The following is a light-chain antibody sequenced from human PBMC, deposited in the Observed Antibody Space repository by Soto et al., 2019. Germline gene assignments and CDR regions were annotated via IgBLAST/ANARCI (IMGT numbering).Light chain of an antibody. CDR2: DAS. CDR1: QSISNNY. CDR3: QQYVSSALT. J-gene: IGKJ4*01. Sequence: EIVLTQSPGTLSLSPGERATLSCRASQSISNNYLAWYQQKPGQAPRFLIYDASSRASGIPDRFSGSGSGTDFTLTISRLEPEDFAVYYCQQYVSSALTFGGGTKVEIK. V-gene: IGKV3-20*01.